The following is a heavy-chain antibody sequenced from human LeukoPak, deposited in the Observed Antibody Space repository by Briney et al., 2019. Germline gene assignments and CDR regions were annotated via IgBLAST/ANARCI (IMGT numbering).Heavy chain of an antibody. D-gene: IGHD1-1*01. CDR3: ASYASGYNWLKV. V-gene: IGHV1-2*02. CDR2: INPNSGGT. Sequence: ASVKVSCKASGYTFTGYYMHWVRQAPGQGLEWMGWINPNSGGTNYAQKFQGRVTMTRDTSISTAQMELSRLRSDDTAVYYCASYASGYNWLKVWGQGTLVTVSS. J-gene: IGHJ4*02. CDR1: GYTFTGYY.